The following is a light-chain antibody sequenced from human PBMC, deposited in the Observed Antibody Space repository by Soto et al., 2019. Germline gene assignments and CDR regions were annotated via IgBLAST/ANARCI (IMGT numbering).Light chain of an antibody. CDR2: HTS. CDR1: QSFSNH. CDR3: QQYNNWSSSST. V-gene: IGKV3D-15*01. J-gene: IGKJ5*01. Sequence: EMVMTQSPATLSLSPGERATLSCRASQSFSNHVAWYQQKNGQAPRLLIYHTSIRATGIPANFSGSGSGTEFILSISGLQPEEFAVYYCQQYNNWSSSSTFGGGTRMEIK.